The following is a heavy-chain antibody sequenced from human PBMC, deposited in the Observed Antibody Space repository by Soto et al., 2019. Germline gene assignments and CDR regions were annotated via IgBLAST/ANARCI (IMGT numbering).Heavy chain of an antibody. CDR2: IYYSGSP. J-gene: IGHJ4*02. D-gene: IGHD2-15*01. CDR1: GGSISSGSYY. Sequence: SETLSLTCTVSGGSISSGSYYWGWIRQPPGKGLEWIGNIYYSGSPNYNPSLQSRVTISVDTSKNQFSLKLSSVTAADTAVYYCARRGYCNGGRCYRGSLYYWGQGTLVTVSS. V-gene: IGHV4-61*01. CDR3: ARRGYCNGGRCYRGSLYY.